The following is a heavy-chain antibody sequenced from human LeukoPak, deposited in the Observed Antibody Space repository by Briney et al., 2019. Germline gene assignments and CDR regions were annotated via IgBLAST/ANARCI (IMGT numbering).Heavy chain of an antibody. Sequence: ASVKVSCKASGYTFTSYYMHWVRQAPGQGLEWMGIINPSGGSTSYAQKFQGRVTMTRGMSTSTVYMELSSLRSEDTAVYYCARDRHRRHYYDSSLHPPLDYWGQGTLVTVSS. CDR2: INPSGGST. CDR1: GYTFTSYY. D-gene: IGHD3-22*01. J-gene: IGHJ4*02. V-gene: IGHV1-46*01. CDR3: ARDRHRRHYYDSSLHPPLDY.